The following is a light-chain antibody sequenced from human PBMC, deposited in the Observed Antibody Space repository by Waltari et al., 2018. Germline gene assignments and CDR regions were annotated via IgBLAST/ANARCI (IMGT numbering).Light chain of an antibody. Sequence: QSVLTQPPSVSGAPGQRVTISCTGSSSNIGSSSHVHWYQHLPGTAPKVLIYANNNRPSGVPDRFSGSKSGASASLAITGLQAEDEADYYCQSFDSSLDGYVFGTGTKVTVL. CDR3: QSFDSSLDGYV. J-gene: IGLJ1*01. V-gene: IGLV1-40*01. CDR1: SSNIGSSSH. CDR2: ANN.